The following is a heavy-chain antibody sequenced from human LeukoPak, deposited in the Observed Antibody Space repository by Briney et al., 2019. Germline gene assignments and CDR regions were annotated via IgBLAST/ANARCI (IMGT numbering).Heavy chain of an antibody. CDR3: AREWDYYGSGSPSNFDY. CDR1: GGSFSGYY. J-gene: IGHJ4*02. CDR2: INHSGST. D-gene: IGHD3-10*01. Sequence: SETLSLTCAVYGGSFSGYYWTWIRQPPGKGLEWIGEINHSGSTNYNPSLKSRVTISADTSRNHFSLNLSSVTAADTAVYYCAREWDYYGSGSPSNFDYWGQGTLVTVSS. V-gene: IGHV4-34*01.